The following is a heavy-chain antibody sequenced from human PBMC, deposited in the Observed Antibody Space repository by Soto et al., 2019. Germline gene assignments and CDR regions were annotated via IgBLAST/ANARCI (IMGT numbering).Heavy chain of an antibody. J-gene: IGHJ6*02. D-gene: IGHD3-9*01. CDR2: ISAYNGNT. CDR3: AGFPIIDILTGYHDYYSGRNV. V-gene: IGHV1-18*01. Sequence: GASVKVSCKASGYTFTSYGISWVRQAPGQGLEWMGWISAYNGNTNYAQKLQGRVTMTTDTSTSTAYMELRSLRSDDTAVNYCAGFPIIDILTGYHDYYSGRNVWGQGTTVTVPS. CDR1: GYTFTSYG.